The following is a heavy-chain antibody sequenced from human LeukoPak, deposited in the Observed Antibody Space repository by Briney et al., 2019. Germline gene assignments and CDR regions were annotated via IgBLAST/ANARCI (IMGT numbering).Heavy chain of an antibody. Sequence: ASVKVSCKASGYTFTSYGISWVRRAPGQGLEWMGWISAYNGNTNYAQKLQGRVTMTTDTSTSTAYMELRSLRSDDTAVYYCARELLGYSSSYPFDYWGQGTLVTVSS. CDR2: ISAYNGNT. D-gene: IGHD6-13*01. CDR1: GYTFTSYG. J-gene: IGHJ4*02. CDR3: ARELLGYSSSYPFDY. V-gene: IGHV1-18*01.